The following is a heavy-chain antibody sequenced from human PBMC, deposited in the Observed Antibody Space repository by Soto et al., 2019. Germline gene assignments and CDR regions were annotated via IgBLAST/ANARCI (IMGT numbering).Heavy chain of an antibody. CDR2: ISGSGGST. V-gene: IGHV3-23*01. Sequence: LRLSCAASGFTFSSYAMSWVRQAPGKGLEWVSAISGSGGSTYYADSVKGRFTISRDNSKNTLYRQMNSLRAEDTAVYYCAKVVHDSSGYYYGRYYYCGMDVWGQGTTVTVYS. CDR1: GFTFSSYA. D-gene: IGHD3-22*01. CDR3: AKVVHDSSGYYYGRYYYCGMDV. J-gene: IGHJ6*02.